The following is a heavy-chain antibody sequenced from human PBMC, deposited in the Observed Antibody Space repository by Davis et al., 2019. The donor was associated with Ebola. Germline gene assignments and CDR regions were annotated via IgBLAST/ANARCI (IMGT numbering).Heavy chain of an antibody. D-gene: IGHD5-24*01. CDR1: GFRVSANY. CDR2: IYIGGRGSGT. V-gene: IGHV3-66*01. Sequence: PGGSLRLSCAGSGFRVSANYMSWVRQAPGKGLEWVSVIYIGGRGSGTYYADSVKGRFTISRDDSQNTVYLQMNSLRAEDTAVYYCAKDLERSDDYWGQGTLVTVS. CDR3: AKDLERSDDY. J-gene: IGHJ4*02.